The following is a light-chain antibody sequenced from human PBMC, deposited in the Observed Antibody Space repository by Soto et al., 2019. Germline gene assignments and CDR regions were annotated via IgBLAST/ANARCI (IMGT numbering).Light chain of an antibody. CDR3: CSYAGSSTFVV. Sequence: QSALTQPASVSGSPGQSITISCTGTSSDVGNYNLVSWYQQHPGKVPKLMIYEGTERPSGVSNRFSGSKSGNTASLTISGLQAEDEADYYCCSYAGSSTFVVFGGGTQLTVL. J-gene: IGLJ2*01. CDR2: EGT. V-gene: IGLV2-23*03. CDR1: SSDVGNYNL.